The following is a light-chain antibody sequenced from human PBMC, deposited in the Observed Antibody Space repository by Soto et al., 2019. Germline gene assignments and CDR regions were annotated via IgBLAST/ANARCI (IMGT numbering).Light chain of an antibody. CDR1: QSISSY. CDR3: QQSYSNPRT. V-gene: IGKV1-39*01. Sequence: DIQMTQSPSSLSASVGDRVTITFRASQSISSYLNWYQQKPGKAPKLLIYAESSLQSGVSSRFSGSGSGTDFTLTISSLQPEDFATYYCQQSYSNPRTFGKGIEVDI. J-gene: IGKJ1*01. CDR2: AES.